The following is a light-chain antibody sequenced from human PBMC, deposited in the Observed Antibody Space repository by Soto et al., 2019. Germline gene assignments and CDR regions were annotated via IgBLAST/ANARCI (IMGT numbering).Light chain of an antibody. CDR3: QSYDSSLSGSV. CDR1: SSNIGAGYD. CDR2: GNS. Sequence: QSELTQPPSVSGAPGQRVTISCTGSSSNIGAGYDVHWYQQLPGTAPKLLIYGNSNRPSGVPDRFSGSKSGTSASLAITGLQADDEADDYCQSYDSSLSGSVFGSGTKVNDL. V-gene: IGLV1-40*01. J-gene: IGLJ1*01.